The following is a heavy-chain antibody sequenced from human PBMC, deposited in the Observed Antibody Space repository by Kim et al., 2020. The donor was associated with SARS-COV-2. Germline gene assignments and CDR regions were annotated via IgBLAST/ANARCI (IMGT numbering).Heavy chain of an antibody. Sequence: GGSLRLSCAASGFTFSNYGMHWVRQAPGKGLEYVSSITNGGTTYYANSVKGRFTISRDNSNNTLYLQMGSLRAEDMAVYYCTRRGDYWGQGTLVTVSS. CDR3: TRRGDY. CDR1: GFTFSNYG. V-gene: IGHV3-64*01. CDR2: ITNGGTT. D-gene: IGHD3-10*01. J-gene: IGHJ4*02.